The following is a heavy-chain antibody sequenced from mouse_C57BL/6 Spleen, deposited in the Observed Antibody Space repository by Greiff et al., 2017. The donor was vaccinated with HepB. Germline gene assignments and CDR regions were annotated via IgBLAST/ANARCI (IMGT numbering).Heavy chain of an antibody. CDR2: IYPSDSET. J-gene: IGHJ4*01. CDR3: ARTPYHYYAMDY. Sequence: VQLQQPGAELVRPGSSVKLSCKASSYTFTSYWMDWVKQRPGQGLEWIGNIYPSDSETHYNQKFKDKATLTVDKSSSTAYMQLSSLTSEDSAVYYCARTPYHYYAMDYWGQGTSVTVSS. CDR1: SYTFTSYW. V-gene: IGHV1-61*01.